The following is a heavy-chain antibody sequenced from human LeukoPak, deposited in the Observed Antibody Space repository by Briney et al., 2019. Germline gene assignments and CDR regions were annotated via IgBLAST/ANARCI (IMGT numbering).Heavy chain of an antibody. Sequence: ASVKVSCKASGYTFTSYGISWVRRAPGQGLEWMGWISAYNGNTNYAQKLQGRVTMTTDTSTSTAYMELRSLRSDDTAVYYCARAADQPLLYIIDYWGQGTLVTVSS. V-gene: IGHV1-18*01. CDR1: GYTFTSYG. D-gene: IGHD2-2*02. CDR2: ISAYNGNT. CDR3: ARAADQPLLYIIDY. J-gene: IGHJ4*02.